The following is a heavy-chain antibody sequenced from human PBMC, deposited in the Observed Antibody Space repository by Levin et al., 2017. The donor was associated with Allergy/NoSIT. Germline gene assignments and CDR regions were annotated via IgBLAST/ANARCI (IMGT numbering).Heavy chain of an antibody. CDR2: ISGNAYST. D-gene: IGHD4-17*01. V-gene: IGHV3-23*01. J-gene: IGHJ3*01. Sequence: GGSLRLSCAASGFSFSSYGMNWVRQAPGRGLEWVSAISGNAYSTYYADSVKGRFTISRDNSKNTLYLQMNSLRAEETAVYYCAKGLITVTALIRRHDAFDFWGQGTMVTVSS. CDR1: GFSFSSYG. CDR3: AKGLITVTALIRRHDAFDF.